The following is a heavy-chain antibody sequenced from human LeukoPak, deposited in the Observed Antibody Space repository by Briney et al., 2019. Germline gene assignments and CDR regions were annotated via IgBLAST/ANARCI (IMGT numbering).Heavy chain of an antibody. V-gene: IGHV3-21*01. CDR1: GFTFSDYN. CDR2: ISSRSTYI. D-gene: IGHD3-10*01. J-gene: IGHJ4*02. Sequence: PGGSLRLSCAASGFTFSDYNMNWVRQAPGKGLEWVSYISSRSTYIYYADSVKGRFTISRDNAKNSLYLQMSSLRAEDTAVYFCARVGSGASGSYYNVDDYWGQGTLVTVSS. CDR3: ARVGSGASGSYYNVDDY.